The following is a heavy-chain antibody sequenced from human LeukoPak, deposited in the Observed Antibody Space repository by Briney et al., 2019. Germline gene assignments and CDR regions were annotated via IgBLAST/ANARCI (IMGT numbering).Heavy chain of an antibody. V-gene: IGHV5-51*01. Sequence: GESLKISCKGSGNSFTSYWIGWVRQMPGKGLEWMGIIYPGDSDTRYSPSFQGQVTISADKSISTAYLQWSSLKASDTAMYYCASQEYSSSLSIVYWGQGTLVTVSS. CDR3: ASQEYSSSLSIVY. CDR1: GNSFTSYW. J-gene: IGHJ4*02. D-gene: IGHD6-6*01. CDR2: IYPGDSDT.